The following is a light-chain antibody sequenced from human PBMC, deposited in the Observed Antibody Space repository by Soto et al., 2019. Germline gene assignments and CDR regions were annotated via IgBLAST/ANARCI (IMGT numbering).Light chain of an antibody. CDR1: SSDVGGYNY. CDR3: SSHAGINTVV. J-gene: IGLJ2*01. V-gene: IGLV2-8*01. CDR2: EVT. Sequence: QSVLTQPPSASGSPGQSVTISCTGTSSDVGGYNYVSWYQQHPGKAPKLLIYEVTNRPSGVPNRFSGSKSGNTASLTVSGLLAEDEADYYCSSHAGINTVVFGGGTKLTVL.